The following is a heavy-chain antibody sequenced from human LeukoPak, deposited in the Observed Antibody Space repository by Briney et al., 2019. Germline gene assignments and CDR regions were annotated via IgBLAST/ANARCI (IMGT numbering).Heavy chain of an antibody. CDR3: ARTETTGYGIDY. CDR2: INPHSGGT. CDR1: GYTFTGYY. D-gene: IGHD3-9*01. V-gene: IGHV1-2*02. J-gene: IGHJ4*02. Sequence: ASVKVSCKPSGYTFTGYYIQWVRQAPGQGLEWMGWINPHSGGTNYAPKFQGRVSMTRDTSISTAYMELSRLRSDDTAVCYCARTETTGYGIDYWGQGTLVTVSS.